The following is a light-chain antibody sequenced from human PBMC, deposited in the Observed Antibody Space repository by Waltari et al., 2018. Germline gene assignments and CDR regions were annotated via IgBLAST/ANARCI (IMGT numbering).Light chain of an antibody. CDR3: VLYLNGGIWV. J-gene: IGLJ3*02. Sequence: VVTQEPSLSVLPGRTVTLPWCLTYGSVLTIDYPRWYQQTPGQAPRTLIYNTDTRSSGVPDRFSGSILGSKAALTVAGAQADDESDYYCVLYLNGGIWVFGGGTRLTVL. CDR1: YGSVLTIDY. CDR2: NTD. V-gene: IGLV8-61*01.